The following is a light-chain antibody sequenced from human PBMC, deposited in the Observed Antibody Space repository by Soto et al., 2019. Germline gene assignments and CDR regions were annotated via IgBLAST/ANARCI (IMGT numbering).Light chain of an antibody. V-gene: IGKV1-5*03. J-gene: IGKJ2*01. Sequence: DIQMTQSPSTLSASVGDRVTITCRASQSISSWLAWYQQKPGKAPKLLIYKASILESGIPSRFSGSVSGTEFTLVISLLQPDDFATYYCKQYNSYSTFGQGTKLEIK. CDR2: KAS. CDR3: KQYNSYST. CDR1: QSISSW.